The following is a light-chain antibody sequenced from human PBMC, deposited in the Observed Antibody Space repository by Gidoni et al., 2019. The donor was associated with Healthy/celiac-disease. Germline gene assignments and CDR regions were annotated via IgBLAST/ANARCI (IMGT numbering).Light chain of an antibody. V-gene: IGKV1-39*01. J-gene: IGKJ5*01. CDR1: QSISSY. CDR3: QQSYSTPRAT. CDR2: AAS. Sequence: DIQLTQSPSSLSASVGDRVTITCRASQSISSYLNWYQQKPGKAPKLLIYAASSLQRGVPSRFSGSGAGTDFTLTISSLQPEDVATYYCQQSYSTPRATFGQGTRLEIK.